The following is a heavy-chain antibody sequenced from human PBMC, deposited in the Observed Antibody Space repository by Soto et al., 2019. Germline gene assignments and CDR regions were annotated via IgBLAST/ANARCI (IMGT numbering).Heavy chain of an antibody. V-gene: IGHV4-31*03. CDR3: AASCVACGGFNYYGMDV. J-gene: IGHJ6*02. Sequence: PSETLSLTCTVSVGSISSGRYYWYWIRQHPGKGLEWIGYIYYSGTTYYNPSLKSRVTISVDTSKNQFSLKLSSVTAADTAVYYCAASCVACGGFNYYGMDVWGQGTTVT. D-gene: IGHD2-21*01. CDR1: VGSISSGRYY. CDR2: IYYSGTT.